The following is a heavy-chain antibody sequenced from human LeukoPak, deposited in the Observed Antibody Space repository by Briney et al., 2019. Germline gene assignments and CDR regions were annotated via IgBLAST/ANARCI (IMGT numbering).Heavy chain of an antibody. V-gene: IGHV3-48*03. CDR3: AKNTNSKPDN. CDR2: ISSSGTTT. D-gene: IGHD2-8*01. Sequence: GGSLRLSCAASGFSFSVYEMHWVRQAPGKGLEWISDISSSGTTTYYADSVKGRFTISRDNAKNSLYLQMNSLRADDTAVYYCAKNTNSKPDNWGQGTLVTVSS. J-gene: IGHJ4*02. CDR1: GFSFSVYE.